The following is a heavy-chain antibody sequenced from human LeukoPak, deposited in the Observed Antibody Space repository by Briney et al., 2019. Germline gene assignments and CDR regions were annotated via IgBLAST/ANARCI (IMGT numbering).Heavy chain of an antibody. Sequence: GGSLRLSCVASGFIFSPTGMTWVRQAPGKWLEWVSTISSSDYASYTESLKGRFTISRDNAKNSVYLQMNSLRVEDTALYYCARDGSAWSRDYWGQGTLVTVSS. CDR3: ARDGSAWSRDY. CDR1: GFIFSPTG. D-gene: IGHD6-19*01. V-gene: IGHV3-21*01. J-gene: IGHJ4*02. CDR2: ISSSDYA.